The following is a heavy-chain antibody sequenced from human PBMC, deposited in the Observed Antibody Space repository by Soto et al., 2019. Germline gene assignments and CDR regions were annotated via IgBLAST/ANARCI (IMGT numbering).Heavy chain of an antibody. V-gene: IGHV3-7*01. Sequence: GGSLRLSCAASGFTLSSYWMSWVRQAPGKGLEWVANIKQDGSEKYYVDSVKGRFTISRDNAKNSLYLQMNSLRAEDTAVYYCARVSNSGYDWDFDYWGQGTLVTVSS. J-gene: IGHJ4*02. CDR1: GFTLSSYW. D-gene: IGHD5-12*01. CDR3: ARVSNSGYDWDFDY. CDR2: IKQDGSEK.